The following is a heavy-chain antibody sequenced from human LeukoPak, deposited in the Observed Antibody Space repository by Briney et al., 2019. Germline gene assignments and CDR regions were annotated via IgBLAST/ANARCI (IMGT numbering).Heavy chain of an antibody. CDR3: AKEAGYDSYYYYMDV. V-gene: IGHV3-23*01. CDR1: GFTFSSYA. J-gene: IGHJ6*03. Sequence: GGSLRLSCAASGFTFSSYAMTWVRQAPGKGLEWVSAISGSGHNTYYADSVKGRFTISRDNSKNTVYLQMNSLRAEDTAVYYCAKEAGYDSYYYYMDVWGKGTTVTVSS. CDR2: ISGSGHNT. D-gene: IGHD5-12*01.